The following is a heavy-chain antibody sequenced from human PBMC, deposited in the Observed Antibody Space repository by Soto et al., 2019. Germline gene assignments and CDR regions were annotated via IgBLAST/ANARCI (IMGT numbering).Heavy chain of an antibody. CDR2: IHTTEST. D-gene: IGHD6-13*01. J-gene: IGHJ4*02. CDR3: VRALSSAAGLYFDY. V-gene: IGHV4-4*07. Sequence: PSETLSLTCTVSGDSISWYYWSWIRQPAGKGMEWIGRIHTTESTNYNPSLKSRVTMSIDTSNNQFSLRLSSLTAADTAAYYCVRALSSAAGLYFDYWGQGTLVTVSS. CDR1: GDSISWYY.